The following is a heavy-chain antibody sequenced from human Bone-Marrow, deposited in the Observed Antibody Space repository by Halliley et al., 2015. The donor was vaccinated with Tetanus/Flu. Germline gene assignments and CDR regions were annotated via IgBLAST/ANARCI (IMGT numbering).Heavy chain of an antibody. J-gene: IGHJ4*02. CDR3: ARRVSRGVTAGTSDS. Sequence: GLVKPSETLSLTCAVSGASISPHYWNWIRQAPGKGLEWIGYVYYTGSTKYNPSLESRVTIALDVSKNQFSLKRTSMTPADTAVYYCARRVSRGVTAGTSDSWGQGTLVIVSS. CDR2: VYYTGST. CDR1: GASISPHY. V-gene: IGHV4-59*11. D-gene: IGHD6-13*01.